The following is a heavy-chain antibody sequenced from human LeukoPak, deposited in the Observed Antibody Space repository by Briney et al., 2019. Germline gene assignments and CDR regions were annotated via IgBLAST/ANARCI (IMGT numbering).Heavy chain of an antibody. CDR2: IYYSGST. V-gene: IGHV4-59*01. J-gene: IGHJ3*02. Sequence: SETLSLTCTVSGGSISSYYWSWIRQPPGKGLEWIGYIYYSGSTNYSPSLKSRVTISVDTSKNQFSLKLSSVTAADTAVYYCARVEGWELLGVDAFDIWGQGTMVTVSS. CDR1: GGSISSYY. D-gene: IGHD1-26*01. CDR3: ARVEGWELLGVDAFDI.